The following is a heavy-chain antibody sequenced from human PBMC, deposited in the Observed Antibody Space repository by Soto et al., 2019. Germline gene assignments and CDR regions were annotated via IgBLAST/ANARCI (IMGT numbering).Heavy chain of an antibody. V-gene: IGHV1-3*01. Sequence: ASVKVSCKASGYSFTTYAMHWVRQAPGRRLEWMGWINAGNGNTKNSQKFQGRVTITRDTSASTVYMELSSLGSEDTAVYYCARDKGYCSGASCYNALFDYWGQGTLVTVS. J-gene: IGHJ4*02. D-gene: IGHD2-2*02. CDR1: GYSFTTYA. CDR3: ARDKGYCSGASCYNALFDY. CDR2: INAGNGNT.